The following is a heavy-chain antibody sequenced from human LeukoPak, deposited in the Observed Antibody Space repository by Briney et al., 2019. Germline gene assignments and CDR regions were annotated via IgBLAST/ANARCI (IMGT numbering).Heavy chain of an antibody. Sequence: GASVKVSCKASGYIFSTYGISWVRQAPGQGLEWMGWISAYSGNTNYAQKLQGRVTTTTDTSTSTAYMELRSLRSDDAAVYYCARDRVFGDLGGGWFDPWGQGTLVTVSS. J-gene: IGHJ5*02. CDR2: ISAYSGNT. D-gene: IGHD3-10*01. CDR1: GYIFSTYG. V-gene: IGHV1-18*01. CDR3: ARDRVFGDLGGGWFDP.